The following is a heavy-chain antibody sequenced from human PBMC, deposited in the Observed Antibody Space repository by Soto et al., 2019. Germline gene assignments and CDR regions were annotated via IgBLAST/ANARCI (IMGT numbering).Heavy chain of an antibody. D-gene: IGHD6-13*01. Sequence: GESLKISCMGSGYKVSTWHNFTSYWIAWVRQMPGEGLEWMGTIYPGDSDTRYSPSFQGQVTISADKSISTAYLQWSSLKASDTAMYYCARHLVSSSWFSANYYYYGMDVWGQGTTVTVSS. CDR1: GYKVSTWHNFTSYW. CDR3: ARHLVSSSWFSANYYYYGMDV. V-gene: IGHV5-51*01. CDR2: IYPGDSDT. J-gene: IGHJ6*02.